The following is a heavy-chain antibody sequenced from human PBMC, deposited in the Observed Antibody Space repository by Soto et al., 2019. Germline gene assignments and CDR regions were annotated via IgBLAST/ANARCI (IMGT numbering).Heavy chain of an antibody. J-gene: IGHJ5*02. D-gene: IGHD2-21*02. CDR1: GFSFSGVSFSAGGVG. V-gene: IGHV2-5*02. CDR3: AHSFPDCSGSDCHNWFGP. CDR2: IYWDDDK. Sequence: ASGPTLVNPRQTLTLTCTFSGFSFSGVSFSAGGVGVAWIRQPPGKALEWLALIYWDDDKRYSPSLKSRLTITKDTSKNQVVLTMTNMDPVDTATYYCAHSFPDCSGSDCHNWFGPWGQGTLVTVS.